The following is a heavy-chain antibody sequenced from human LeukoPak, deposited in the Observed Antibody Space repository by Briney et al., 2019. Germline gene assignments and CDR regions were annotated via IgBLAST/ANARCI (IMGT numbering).Heavy chain of an antibody. V-gene: IGHV1-2*02. CDR2: INPNSGGT. CDR1: GYTFTGYY. D-gene: IGHD2-2*01. Sequence: GASVKVSCKASGYTFTGYYMHWVRQAPGQGLEWMGWINPNSGGTNYAQKFQGRVTMTRDTSISTAYMELSRLRPDDTAVYYCATAYQHVSLPDYWGQGTLVTVSS. CDR3: ATAYQHVSLPDY. J-gene: IGHJ4*02.